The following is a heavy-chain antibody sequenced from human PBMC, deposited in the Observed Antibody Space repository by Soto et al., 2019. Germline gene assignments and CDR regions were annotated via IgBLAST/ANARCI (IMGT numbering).Heavy chain of an antibody. D-gene: IGHD1-26*01. CDR1: GASVSSDDW. CDR2: VYRNGET. Sequence: LQESGPALVKPSGTLSLTCVVSGASVSSDDWWSXXXXXXXXXXXXXGDVYRNGETRYNPSLQSRLYISADNSNNILSLDVRSVTAADTATYYCARHRLKYSASGDQHRGMDVWGRGTTVTVSS. V-gene: IGHV4-4*02. CDR3: ARHRLKYSASGDQHRGMDV. J-gene: IGHJ6*02.